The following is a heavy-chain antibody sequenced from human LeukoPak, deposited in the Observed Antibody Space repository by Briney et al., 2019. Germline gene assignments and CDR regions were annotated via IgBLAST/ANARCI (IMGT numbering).Heavy chain of an antibody. CDR3: ASPYSSRWYELCY. D-gene: IGHD6-13*01. CDR1: GLSFSSYG. V-gene: IGHV3-30*12. J-gene: IGHJ4*02. CDR2: IQYDGSNK. Sequence: GGSLRLSCAASGLSFSSYGMHWVRQAPGKGLEWVAFIQYDGSNKFYADSVKGRFTISRDNSKNTLYLQMNSLRAEDMAVYYCASPYSSRWYELCYWGQGTLVTVSS.